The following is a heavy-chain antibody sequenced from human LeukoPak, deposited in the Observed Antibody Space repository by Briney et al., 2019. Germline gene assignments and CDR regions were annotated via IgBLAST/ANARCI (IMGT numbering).Heavy chain of an antibody. Sequence: GGSLRLSCTASGFTFGDYAMSWVRQAPGKGLEWVGFIRSKAYGGTTEYAASVKGRFTISRDDSKSIAYLQMNSLKTEDTAVYYCTREAPDIVVVPAAYDAFDIWGQGTMVTVSS. CDR2: IRSKAYGGTT. V-gene: IGHV3-49*04. CDR3: TREAPDIVVVPAAYDAFDI. J-gene: IGHJ3*02. D-gene: IGHD2-2*01. CDR1: GFTFGDYA.